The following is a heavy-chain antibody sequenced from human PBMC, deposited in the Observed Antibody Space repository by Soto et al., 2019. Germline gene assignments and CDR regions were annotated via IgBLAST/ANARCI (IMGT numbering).Heavy chain of an antibody. V-gene: IGHV3-30-3*01. CDR2: ISYDGSNK. Sequence: QVQLVESGGGVVQPGRSLRLSCAASGFTFSSYAMHWVRQAPGNGLEGVAVISYDGSNKYYADSVKGRFTMCRDNSKNTLYLQRNSLRAEDTAVYYCARDVAEWLYFSYYDYGMDVWGHGTTVTDS. CDR3: ARDVAEWLYFSYYDYGMDV. CDR1: GFTFSSYA. D-gene: IGHD3-3*01. J-gene: IGHJ6*02.